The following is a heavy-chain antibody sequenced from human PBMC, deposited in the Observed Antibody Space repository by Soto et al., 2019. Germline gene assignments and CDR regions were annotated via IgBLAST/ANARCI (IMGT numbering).Heavy chain of an antibody. Sequence: QVQLLDSGGGVVQPGKSLRLSCAASGFTLSRHAMHWVRQTPGKGLEWLAVISYDGDIERYADSVKGRFTMSRDNSKNTLSLQLNSLSPEDTAVYYCAGDPGDVGVGYFDNWGQGTRVTVSS. V-gene: IGHV3-30-3*01. CDR2: ISYDGDIE. CDR3: AGDPGDVGVGYFDN. CDR1: GFTLSRHA. D-gene: IGHD7-27*01. J-gene: IGHJ4*02.